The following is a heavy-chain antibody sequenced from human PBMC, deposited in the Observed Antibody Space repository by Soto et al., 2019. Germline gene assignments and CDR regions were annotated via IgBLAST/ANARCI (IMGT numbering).Heavy chain of an antibody. J-gene: IGHJ4*02. V-gene: IGHV3-7*05. CDR3: ARVGSGWSAVDS. Sequence: GGSLRLSCAASGSTFSSYWMSWVRQAPGKGLEWVANINQGGSEKYYVDSVKGRFTISRDNAENSLFLQMNSLRAEDTAVYYCARVGSGWSAVDSWGQGTLVTVSS. D-gene: IGHD6-19*01. CDR2: INQGGSEK. CDR1: GSTFSSYW.